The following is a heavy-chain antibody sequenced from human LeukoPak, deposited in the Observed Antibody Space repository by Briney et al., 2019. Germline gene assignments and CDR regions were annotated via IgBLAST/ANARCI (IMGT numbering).Heavy chain of an antibody. CDR1: GYSISSGYY. D-gene: IGHD6-19*01. CDR3: AREGYSSGWYDPGPYFDY. V-gene: IGHV4-38-2*02. CDR2: IYHSGST. Sequence: SETLSLTCAVSGYSISSGYYWGWIRQPPGKGLEWIGSIYHSGSTYYNPSLKSRVTISVDTSKNQFSLKLSSVTAADTAVYYCAREGYSSGWYDPGPYFDYWGQGTLVTVSS. J-gene: IGHJ4*02.